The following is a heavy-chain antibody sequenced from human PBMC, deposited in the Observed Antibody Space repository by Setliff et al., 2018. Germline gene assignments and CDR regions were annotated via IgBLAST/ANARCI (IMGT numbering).Heavy chain of an antibody. V-gene: IGHV4-34*01. Sequence: SETLSLTCAVSGASFSDYYWTWIRQSPGKGLEWIGTLYPSGFTYYNPSLRDRVTISADSSKDELSLSLQSVTAADSAVYYCARLKVGNNWPDYWGQGTLVTVSS. J-gene: IGHJ4*02. CDR2: LYPSGFT. D-gene: IGHD1-1*01. CDR3: ARLKVGNNWPDY. CDR1: GASFSDYY.